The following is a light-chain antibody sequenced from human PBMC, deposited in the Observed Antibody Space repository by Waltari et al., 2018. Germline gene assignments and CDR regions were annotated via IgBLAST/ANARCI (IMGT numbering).Light chain of an antibody. J-gene: IGLJ3*02. V-gene: IGLV4-69*01. CDR2: INRDGSH. Sequence: QLVLTQSPSASASLGASVKLTCTLDSGHSTNIVAWLPQQAEKGPRYLLKINRDGSHTMGEEIPCRFPGSSSGAERYLTISSVQSEDEADYFCQTGGHGTWVFGGGTKLTVL. CDR1: SGHSTNI. CDR3: QTGGHGTWV.